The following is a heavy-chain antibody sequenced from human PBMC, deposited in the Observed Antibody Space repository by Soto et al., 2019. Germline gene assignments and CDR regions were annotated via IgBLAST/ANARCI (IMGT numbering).Heavy chain of an antibody. D-gene: IGHD2-2*01. J-gene: IGHJ4*02. Sequence: PSETLSLTCTVSGGSISSYYWSWIRQPPGKGLEWIGYIYYSGSTNYNPSLKSRVTISVDTSKNQFSLKLSSVTAADTAVYYCASLFPATAMGLFDYWGQGTLVTVSS. CDR2: IYYSGST. V-gene: IGHV4-59*01. CDR3: ASLFPATAMGLFDY. CDR1: GGSISSYY.